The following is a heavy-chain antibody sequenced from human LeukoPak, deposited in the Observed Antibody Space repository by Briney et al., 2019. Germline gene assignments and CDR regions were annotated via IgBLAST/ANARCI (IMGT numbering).Heavy chain of an antibody. V-gene: IGHV1-18*01. D-gene: IGHD3-10*01. CDR3: ARGGLTMVRGVISPGAYYMYV. J-gene: IGHJ6*03. CDR2: ISAYNGNT. CDR1: GYTFTSYG. Sequence: GASVKVSCKASGYTFTSYGISWVRQAPGQGLEWMGWISAYNGNTNYAQKLQGRVTMTTDTSTSTAYMELRSLRSDDTAVYYCARGGLTMVRGVISPGAYYMYVWGKGTTVTLSS.